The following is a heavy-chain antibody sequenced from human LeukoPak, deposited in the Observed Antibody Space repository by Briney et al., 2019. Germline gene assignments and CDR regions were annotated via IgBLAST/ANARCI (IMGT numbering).Heavy chain of an antibody. J-gene: IGHJ6*03. V-gene: IGHV4-59*01. CDR2: IYYSGST. D-gene: IGHD3-3*01. CDR1: GGSISSYY. CDR3: ARDQRERYYDFWSGTMDV. Sequence: PSETLSLTCTVSGGSISSYYWSWIRQPPGKGLEWIGYIYYSGSTNYNPSLKSRVTISVDTSKNQFSLKLSSVTAADTAVYYCARDQRERYYDFWSGTMDVWGKGTTVTVSS.